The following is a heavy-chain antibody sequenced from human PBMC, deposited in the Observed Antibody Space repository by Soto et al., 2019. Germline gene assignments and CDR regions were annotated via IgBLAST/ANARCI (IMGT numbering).Heavy chain of an antibody. CDR3: TTVIRGYSYGHFDY. V-gene: IGHV3-15*01. Sequence: GGSLRLSCAASGFTFSNAWMSWVRQAPGKGLEWVGRIKSKTDGGTTDYAAPVKGRFTISRDDSKNTLYLQMNSLKTEDTAVYYCTTVIRGYSYGHFDYWGQGTLVTVSS. J-gene: IGHJ4*02. CDR1: GFTFSNAW. CDR2: IKSKTDGGTT. D-gene: IGHD5-18*01.